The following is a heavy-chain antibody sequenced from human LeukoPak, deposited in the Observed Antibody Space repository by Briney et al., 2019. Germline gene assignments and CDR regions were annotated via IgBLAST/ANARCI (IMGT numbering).Heavy chain of an antibody. J-gene: IGHJ4*02. CDR2: INPNSGGT. CDR1: GYTFTGYY. Sequence: ASVKVSCKASGYTFTGYYMHWVRQAPGQGLEWMGWINPNSGGTNYAQKFQGRVTMTRDTSISTAYMELSRLRSDDTAVYYCARVSHGDHYYFDYWGQGTLVTVSS. D-gene: IGHD4-17*01. V-gene: IGHV1-2*02. CDR3: ARVSHGDHYYFDY.